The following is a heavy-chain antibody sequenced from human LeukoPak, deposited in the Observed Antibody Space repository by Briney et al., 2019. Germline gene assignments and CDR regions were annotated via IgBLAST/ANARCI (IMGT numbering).Heavy chain of an antibody. Sequence: PSETLSLTCTVSGGSISSYYWSWIRQPPGKGLEWIGYIYYSGSTNYNPSLKSRVTISVDTSKNQFSLKLSSVTAADTAVYYCARQELTGDPDEVFDIWAQGKMVTASS. V-gene: IGHV4-59*08. CDR1: GGSISSYY. J-gene: IGHJ3*02. CDR2: IYYSGST. CDR3: ARQELTGDPDEVFDI. D-gene: IGHD7-27*01.